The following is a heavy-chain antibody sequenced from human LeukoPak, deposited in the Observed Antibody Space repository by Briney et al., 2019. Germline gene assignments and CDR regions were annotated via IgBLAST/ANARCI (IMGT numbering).Heavy chain of an antibody. Sequence: GGSLRLSCAASGFTFSNAWMSWVRQAPGKGVEWVGRIKSKSGGGTTDYAAGVEGIFTNTREDSKNQLYLQMNSLRAEDTAVYYRAKGSYYDFWSDRFYSGDDAFDIWGQGTMVTVSS. CDR3: AKGSYYDFWSDRFYSGDDAFDI. CDR1: GFTFSNAW. D-gene: IGHD3-3*01. CDR2: IKSKSGGGTT. V-gene: IGHV3-15*01. J-gene: IGHJ3*02.